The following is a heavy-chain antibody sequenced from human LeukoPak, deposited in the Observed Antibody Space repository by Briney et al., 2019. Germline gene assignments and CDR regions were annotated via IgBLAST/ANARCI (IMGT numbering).Heavy chain of an antibody. CDR3: ARAYYGDYEGVDY. J-gene: IGHJ4*02. V-gene: IGHV1-46*01. CDR2: IDPSGGTT. Sequence: GASVKVSCKASGYTFTICYMHWVRQAPGQGLEWMGIIDPSGGTTSYAQKFQGRVTMTRDTSTSTVYMELSSLRSEDTAVYYCARAYYGDYEGVDYWGQGTLVTVSS. D-gene: IGHD4-17*01. CDR1: GYTFTICY.